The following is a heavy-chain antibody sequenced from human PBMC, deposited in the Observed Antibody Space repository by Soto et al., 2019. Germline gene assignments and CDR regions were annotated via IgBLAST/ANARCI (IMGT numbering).Heavy chain of an antibody. CDR1: GGTFGTYI. CDR2: IIPIFGTT. Sequence: QVHLVQSGAEVKKPGSSVKVSCTASGGTFGTYIISWVRQGPGQGLEWMGGIIPIFGTTTYAQKFQGRVTITADESSGTAYMDLSSLRSGDTALYYCTVRSMGDVDSWGQGTLVAVYS. J-gene: IGHJ4*02. CDR3: TVRSMGDVDS. D-gene: IGHD1-26*01. V-gene: IGHV1-69*01.